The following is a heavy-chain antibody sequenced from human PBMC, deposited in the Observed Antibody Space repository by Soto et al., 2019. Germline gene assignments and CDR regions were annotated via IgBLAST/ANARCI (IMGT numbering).Heavy chain of an antibody. Sequence: ASVNGSRKASGYAFTSYDMHGVRQAPGQGLEWMGIINPSGGSTSYAQKFQGRVTMTRDTSTSTVYMELSSLRSEDTAVYYCAREVYLYYDFWSGYYSRSSYYYYYGMDVWGQGTTVTVSS. CDR2: INPSGGST. CDR3: AREVYLYYDFWSGYYSRSSYYYYYGMDV. V-gene: IGHV1-46*01. CDR1: GYAFTSYD. J-gene: IGHJ6*02. D-gene: IGHD3-3*01.